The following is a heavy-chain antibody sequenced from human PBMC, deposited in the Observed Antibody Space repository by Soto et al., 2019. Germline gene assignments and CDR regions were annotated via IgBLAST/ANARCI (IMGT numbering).Heavy chain of an antibody. J-gene: IGHJ6*02. CDR3: ARHSYSSGWYVYYGMDV. CDR2: IYPGDSDT. D-gene: IGHD6-19*01. Sequence: GESLKISCKGSGYSFTSYWIGWVRQMPGKGLEWMGIIYPGDSDTRYSPSFQGQATISADKSISTAYLQWSSLKASDTAMYYCARHSYSSGWYVYYGMDVWGQGTTVTVSS. V-gene: IGHV5-51*01. CDR1: GYSFTSYW.